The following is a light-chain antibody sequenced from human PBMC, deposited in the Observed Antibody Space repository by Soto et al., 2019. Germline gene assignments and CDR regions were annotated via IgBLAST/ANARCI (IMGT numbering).Light chain of an antibody. V-gene: IGLV2-8*01. CDR3: SSYAGSNNFV. CDR1: SRDVGGYNY. CDR2: EVS. J-gene: IGLJ1*01. Sequence: QSVLTQPPSASGSPGQSVTISYTGTSRDVGGYNYVSWYQQHPGKAPKLMIYEVSKRPSGVPDRSSGSKSGNTASLTVSWLQAEDEADYYCSSYAGSNNFVFGAGTKVTVL.